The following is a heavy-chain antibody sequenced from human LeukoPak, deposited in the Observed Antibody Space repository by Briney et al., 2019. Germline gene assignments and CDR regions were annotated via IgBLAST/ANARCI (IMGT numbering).Heavy chain of an antibody. J-gene: IGHJ4*02. CDR3: ARDVDGSGMTNFDC. Sequence: PSETLSLTCAVYGGSFSGYYWSWIRQPPGKGLEWIGEINHSGSTNYNPSLKSRVTISVDTSKNQFSLKLSSVTAADTAVYYCARDVDGSGMTNFDCWGQRTLVTVSS. CDR1: GGSFSGYY. D-gene: IGHD3-10*01. CDR2: INHSGST. V-gene: IGHV4-34*01.